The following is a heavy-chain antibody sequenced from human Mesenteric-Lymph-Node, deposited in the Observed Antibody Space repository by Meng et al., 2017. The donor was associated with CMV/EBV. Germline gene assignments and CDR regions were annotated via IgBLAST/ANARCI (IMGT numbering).Heavy chain of an antibody. D-gene: IGHD2-2*02. V-gene: IGHV3-21*01. CDR3: ARGCTSCYTPSFDY. CDR1: GFTFSNAW. CDR2: ISSSSSYI. Sequence: GGSLRLSCAASGFTFSNAWMSWVRQAPGKGLEWVSSISSSSSYIYYADSVKGRFTISRDNAKNSLYLQMNSLRAEDTAVYYCARGCTSCYTPSFDYWGQGTLVTVSS. J-gene: IGHJ4*02.